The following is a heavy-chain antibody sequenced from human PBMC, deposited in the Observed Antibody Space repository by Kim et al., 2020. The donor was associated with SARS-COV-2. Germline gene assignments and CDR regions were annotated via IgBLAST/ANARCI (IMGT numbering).Heavy chain of an antibody. J-gene: IGHJ6*02. CDR2: ISYDGSNK. Sequence: GGSLRLSCAASGFTFSSYGMHWVRQAPGKGLEWVAVISYDGSNKYYADSVKGRFTISRDNSKNTLYLQMNSLRAEDTAVYYCAKDPSRASHYYYYGMDVWGQGTTVTVSS. CDR3: AKDPSRASHYYYYGMDV. CDR1: GFTFSSYG. V-gene: IGHV3-30*18. D-gene: IGHD1-26*01.